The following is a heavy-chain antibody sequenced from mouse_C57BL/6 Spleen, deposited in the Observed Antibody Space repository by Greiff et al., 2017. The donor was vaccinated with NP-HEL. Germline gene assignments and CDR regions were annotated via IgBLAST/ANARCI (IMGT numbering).Heavy chain of an antibody. CDR2: ISSGSSTI. V-gene: IGHV5-17*01. J-gene: IGHJ4*01. D-gene: IGHD1-1*01. Sequence: VMLVESGGGLVQPGGSLKLSCAASGFTFSDYGMHWVRQAPEKGLEWVAYISSGSSTIYYADTVKGRFTISRDNAKNTLFLQMTSLRSEDTAMYYCAGITTVVATRYAMDYWGQGTSVTVSS. CDR3: AGITTVVATRYAMDY. CDR1: GFTFSDYG.